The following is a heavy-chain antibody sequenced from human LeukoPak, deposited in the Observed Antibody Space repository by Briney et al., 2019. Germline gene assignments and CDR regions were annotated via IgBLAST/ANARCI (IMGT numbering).Heavy chain of an antibody. V-gene: IGHV3-21*01. D-gene: IGHD2/OR15-2a*01. CDR3: ARDAKSTSSFRDYMDV. CDR1: GFTFSSYS. Sequence: GGSLRLSCAASGFTFSSYSMNWVRQAPGKGLEWVSSISSSCSYIYYADSVKGRFTISRDNAKNSLYLQMNSLRAEDTAVYYCARDAKSTSSFRDYMDVWGKGTTVTISS. J-gene: IGHJ6*03. CDR2: ISSSCSYI.